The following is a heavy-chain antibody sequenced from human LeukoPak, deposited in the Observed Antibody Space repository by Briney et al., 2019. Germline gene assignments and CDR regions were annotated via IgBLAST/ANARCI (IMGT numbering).Heavy chain of an antibody. CDR1: GFTFSDYY. D-gene: IGHD4-17*01. J-gene: IGHJ3*02. Sequence: GGSLRLSCAASGFTFSDYYMSWIRQAPGKGLEWVSYISSSGSTIYYADSVKGRFTISRDNAKNSLYLQMNSLRAEDTAVYYCARDTPEGEGGEVRYGDNAFDIWGQGTMVTVSS. CDR3: ARDTPEGEGGEVRYGDNAFDI. CDR2: ISSSGSTI. V-gene: IGHV3-11*04.